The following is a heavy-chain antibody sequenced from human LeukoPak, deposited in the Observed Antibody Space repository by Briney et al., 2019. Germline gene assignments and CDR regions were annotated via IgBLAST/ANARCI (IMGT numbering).Heavy chain of an antibody. Sequence: GGSLRLSCVASGFTFSDYYMTWVRQPPGKGLEWVAVISYDGSNKYYADSVKGRFTISRGNSKNTLYLQMNSLRAEDTAVYYCARVPPFGGSTYGDYYFDYWGQGTLVTVSS. CDR3: ARVPPFGGSTYGDYYFDY. V-gene: IGHV3-30*03. CDR1: GFTFSDYY. D-gene: IGHD4-17*01. J-gene: IGHJ4*02. CDR2: ISYDGSNK.